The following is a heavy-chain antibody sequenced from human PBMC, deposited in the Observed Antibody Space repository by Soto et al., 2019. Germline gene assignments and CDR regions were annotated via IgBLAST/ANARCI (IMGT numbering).Heavy chain of an antibody. J-gene: IGHJ4*02. V-gene: IGHV3-21*05. CDR1: GFTFSSYG. D-gene: IGHD3-10*01. Sequence: GSLRLSCAVSGFTFSSYGMHWIRQAPGKGLEWVSYISSSSSYTNYADSVKGRFTISRDNAKNSLYLEMNSLRAEDTAKYYCARASGPPGYFFDFWGQGALVTVS. CDR2: ISSSSSYT. CDR3: ARASGPPGYFFDF.